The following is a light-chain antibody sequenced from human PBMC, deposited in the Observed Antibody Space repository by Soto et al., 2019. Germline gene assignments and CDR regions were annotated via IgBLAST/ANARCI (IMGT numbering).Light chain of an antibody. CDR3: QQSYSTLYS. CDR1: ESISSY. Sequence: DLQMTQSPSSLSASVGDRVTITCRTSESISSYLNWYQQKPGKAPKLLIYAASSLQSGVPSRFSGSGSGTHFTLTISSLQPEDFATYYCQQSYSTLYSFGQGTKLEIK. V-gene: IGKV1-39*01. CDR2: AAS. J-gene: IGKJ2*01.